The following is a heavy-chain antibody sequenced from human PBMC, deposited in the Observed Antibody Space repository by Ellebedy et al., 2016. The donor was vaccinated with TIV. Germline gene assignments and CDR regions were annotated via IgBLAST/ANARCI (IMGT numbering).Heavy chain of an antibody. CDR3: AKGRGGGSDTSAPRYYFDY. D-gene: IGHD3-22*01. CDR1: GFTFSSYA. J-gene: IGHJ4*02. Sequence: GESLKISCAASGFTFSSYAMSWVRQAPGKGLVWVSRINSDGSSTYYADSVKGRFTISRDNAKNTLYLQMNSLRAEDTAVYYCAKGRGGGSDTSAPRYYFDYWGLGTLVTVSS. V-gene: IGHV3-74*01. CDR2: INSDGSST.